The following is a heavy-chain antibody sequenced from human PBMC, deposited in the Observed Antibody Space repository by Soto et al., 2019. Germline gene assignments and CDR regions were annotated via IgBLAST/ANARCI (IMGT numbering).Heavy chain of an antibody. CDR2: IYYSGST. J-gene: IGHJ4*02. Sequence: SETLSLTCTVSGGSISSSSYYWGWIRQPPGKGLEWIGSIYYSGSTYYNPSLKSRVTISVDTSKNQFSLKLSSVTAADTAVYYCAATSLHYFDYCGQGTLVTVSS. D-gene: IGHD5-12*01. V-gene: IGHV4-39*01. CDR1: GGSISSSSYY. CDR3: AATSLHYFDY.